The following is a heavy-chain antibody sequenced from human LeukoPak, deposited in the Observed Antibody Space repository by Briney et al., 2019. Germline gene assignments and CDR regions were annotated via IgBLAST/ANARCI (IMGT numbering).Heavy chain of an antibody. V-gene: IGHV1-69*04. CDR2: IIPILGIA. Sequence: SVKVSCKASGGTFSSYAISWVRQAPGQGLEWMGRIIPILGIANYAQKFQGRVTITADKSTSTAYMELSSLRSEDTAVYYGARDRDSSSWTDYWGQGTLVTVSS. CDR1: GGTFSSYA. D-gene: IGHD6-13*01. J-gene: IGHJ4*02. CDR3: ARDRDSSSWTDY.